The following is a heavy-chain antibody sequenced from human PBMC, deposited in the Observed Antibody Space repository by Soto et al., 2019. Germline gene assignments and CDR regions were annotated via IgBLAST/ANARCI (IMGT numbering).Heavy chain of an antibody. D-gene: IGHD3-9*01. V-gene: IGHV1-69*01. CDR1: GGTFSSYA. J-gene: IGHJ4*02. CDR2: IIPVFGTA. Sequence: QVQLVQSGAEVKKPGSSVKVSCTASGGTFSSYAISWVRQAPGQGLEWMGGIIPVFGTANYAQKFQGRVTITADESTSTAYMELSSLRSEDTAVYYCARGLIYDILTGSYYFDYWGQGTLVTVSS. CDR3: ARGLIYDILTGSYYFDY.